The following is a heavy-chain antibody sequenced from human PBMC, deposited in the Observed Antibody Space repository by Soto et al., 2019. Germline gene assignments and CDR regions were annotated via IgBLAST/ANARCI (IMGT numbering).Heavy chain of an antibody. CDR3: ALRSPGITMIVSYYYYGMDV. D-gene: IGHD3-22*01. CDR1: GFTFSSYG. CDR2: ISYDGSNK. Sequence: GGSLRLSCAASGFTFSSYGMHWVRQAPGKGLEWVAVISYDGSNKYYADSVKGRFTVSRDNSKNTLYLQMNSLRAEDTAVYYSALRSPGITMIVSYYYYGMDVWGQGTTVTSP. J-gene: IGHJ6*02. V-gene: IGHV3-30*03.